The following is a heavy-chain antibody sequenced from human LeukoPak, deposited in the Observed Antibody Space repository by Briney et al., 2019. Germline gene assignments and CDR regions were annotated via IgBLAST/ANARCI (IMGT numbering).Heavy chain of an antibody. V-gene: IGHV3-23*01. Sequence: GGSLRLSCAASGFTFSSYAMSWVRQAPGKGLEWVSAISGSGGSTYYADSVKGRFTISRDNSKNTLYLQMNSLRAEDTAVYYCAKTVDYYDSSGYLDYWGQVTLVTVSS. CDR3: AKTVDYYDSSGYLDY. J-gene: IGHJ4*02. CDR1: GFTFSSYA. CDR2: ISGSGGST. D-gene: IGHD3-22*01.